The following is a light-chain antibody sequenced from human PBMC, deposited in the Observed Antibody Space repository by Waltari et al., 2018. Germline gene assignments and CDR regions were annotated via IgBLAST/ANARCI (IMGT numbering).Light chain of an antibody. Sequence: DIEMTQSPSSLYASVGDRVTITCRASESISSYLNWYQQKPGKAPKVLIYSESTLQSGVPLRFSGSRSGTEFTLAISSLQPEDFATYYCQQSYGIPYTFGRGTKVEIK. CDR2: SES. CDR3: QQSYGIPYT. J-gene: IGKJ2*01. CDR1: ESISSY. V-gene: IGKV1-39*01.